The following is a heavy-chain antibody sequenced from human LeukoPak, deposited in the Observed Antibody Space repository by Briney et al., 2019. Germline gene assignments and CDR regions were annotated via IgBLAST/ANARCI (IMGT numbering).Heavy chain of an antibody. CDR2: IRYDGSYK. CDR1: GFTISSYG. D-gene: IGHD3-10*01. V-gene: IGHV3-30*02. CDR3: AKDGGVRGPDYYYYMDV. Sequence: GGSLRLSCAASGFTISSYGMHWVRQAPGKGLEWVAFIRYDGSYKNYADSVKGRFTISRDISKSTLYLQMNSLRAADTAVYYCAKDGGVRGPDYYYYMDVWGKGTTVTISS. J-gene: IGHJ6*03.